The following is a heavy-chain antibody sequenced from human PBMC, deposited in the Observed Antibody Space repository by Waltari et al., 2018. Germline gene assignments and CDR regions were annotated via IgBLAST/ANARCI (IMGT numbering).Heavy chain of an antibody. D-gene: IGHD3-22*01. CDR1: GFTFSSHA. CDR3: AKESLLSGSDYLDV. V-gene: IGHV3-23*03. CDR2: IDSGGSRT. Sequence: EAQLLESGGGLVPPGGALRLSCAASGFTFSSHARSWVRQAPGKGLEWVSIIDSGGSRTDYVDSVKGRFTISRDISKGMLYLQMNSLRVEDTAVYYCAKESLLSGSDYLDVWGKGTTVTVSS. J-gene: IGHJ6*04.